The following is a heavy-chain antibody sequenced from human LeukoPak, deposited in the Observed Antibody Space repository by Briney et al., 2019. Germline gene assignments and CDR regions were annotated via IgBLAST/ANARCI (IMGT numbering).Heavy chain of an antibody. Sequence: ASVKVSCKASGYTFTGYYMHWVRRAPGQGLEWMGRIDPNSGGTNYVQKFQGRVTMTRDTSISTAYMELSRLRSDDTAVYYCARVGSSWYSFDYWGQGTLVTVSS. CDR1: GYTFTGYY. CDR2: IDPNSGGT. CDR3: ARVGSSWYSFDY. V-gene: IGHV1-2*06. D-gene: IGHD6-13*01. J-gene: IGHJ4*02.